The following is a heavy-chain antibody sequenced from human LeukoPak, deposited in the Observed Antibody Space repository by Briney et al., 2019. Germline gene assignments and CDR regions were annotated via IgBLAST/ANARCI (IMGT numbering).Heavy chain of an antibody. V-gene: IGHV3-7*01. J-gene: IGHJ4*02. CDR3: ARDLYRIVVVPHYFDY. D-gene: IGHD3-22*01. CDR1: GFTLSTYW. CDR2: IKQDGTEK. Sequence: GGSLRLSCAASGFTLSTYWMSWVRQVPGKGLEWVANIKQDGTEKYYVDSVKGRFTISRDNAKNSLYLQMNSLRAEDTAVYYCARDLYRIVVVPHYFDYWGQGTLVIVSS.